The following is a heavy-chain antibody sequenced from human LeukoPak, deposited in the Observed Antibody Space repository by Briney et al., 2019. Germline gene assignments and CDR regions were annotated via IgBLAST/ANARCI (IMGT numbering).Heavy chain of an antibody. Sequence: PGGSLRLSCEASGFTFSSYWMSWVRQAPGKGLEWVANINLDGSEQYYVDSVKGRITISRDNAKNSLYLQMNSLRAEDTAVYYCARELPVWDDILTGFFPNYQYRMDVWGKGTTVTVSS. V-gene: IGHV3-7*01. CDR1: GFTFSSYW. CDR2: INLDGSEQ. D-gene: IGHD3-9*01. J-gene: IGHJ6*04. CDR3: ARELPVWDDILTGFFPNYQYRMDV.